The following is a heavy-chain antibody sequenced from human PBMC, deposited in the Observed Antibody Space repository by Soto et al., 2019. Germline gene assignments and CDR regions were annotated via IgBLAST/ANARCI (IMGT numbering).Heavy chain of an antibody. CDR2: IKSKTDGGTT. CDR3: TSFTPLGYYFESSGYYPCSIDF. D-gene: IGHD3-22*01. Sequence: GGYLRLSCAASGLTFSNPWMNWVRQAPGKGLEWVGRIKSKTDGGTTDYAAPVKGRFTISRDDSKNTLYLQMNSLKTEDTAVYYYTSFTPLGYYFESSGYYPCSIDFWCPRTLVTVSS. V-gene: IGHV3-15*07. J-gene: IGHJ4*02. CDR1: GLTFSNPW.